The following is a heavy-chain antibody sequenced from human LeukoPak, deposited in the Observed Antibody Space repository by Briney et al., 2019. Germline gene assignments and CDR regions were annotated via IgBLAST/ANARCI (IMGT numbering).Heavy chain of an antibody. Sequence: GGSLRLSCAASGFTFSSYGMHWVRQAPGKGLEWVAFIRYDGSNKYYADSVKGRFTISRDNSKNTLYLQMNSLRAEDTAVYYCAKGRWLQNYVDYWGQGTLVTVSS. CDR3: AKGRWLQNYVDY. D-gene: IGHD5-24*01. J-gene: IGHJ4*02. V-gene: IGHV3-30*02. CDR1: GFTFSSYG. CDR2: IRYDGSNK.